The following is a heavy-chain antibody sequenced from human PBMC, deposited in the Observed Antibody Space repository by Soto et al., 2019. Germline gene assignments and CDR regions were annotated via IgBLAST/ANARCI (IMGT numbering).Heavy chain of an antibody. CDR1: GGTFSSYT. V-gene: IGHV1-69*02. J-gene: IGHJ6*02. D-gene: IGHD2-21*02. Sequence: GASVKVSCKASGGTFSSYTISWVRQAPGQGLGWMGRIIPILGIANYAQKFQGRVTITADKSTSTAYMELSSLRSEDTAVYYCAHCGDCYSYYYYHYGMAVWGQGSTVTVSS. CDR2: IIPILGIA. CDR3: AHCGDCYSYYYYHYGMAV.